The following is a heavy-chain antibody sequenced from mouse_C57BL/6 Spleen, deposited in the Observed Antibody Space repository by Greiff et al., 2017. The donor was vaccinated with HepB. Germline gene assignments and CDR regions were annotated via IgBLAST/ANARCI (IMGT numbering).Heavy chain of an antibody. V-gene: IGHV5-6*01. Sequence: EVQLVESGVDLVKPGGSLKLSCAASGFTFSSYGMSWVRQTPDKRLEWVATISSGGSYTYYPDSVKGRFTISRDNAKNTLYLQMSSLKSEDTAMYYCARQVLLRGYFDVWGTGTTVTVSS. D-gene: IGHD1-1*01. CDR2: ISSGGSYT. CDR1: GFTFSSYG. CDR3: ARQVLLRGYFDV. J-gene: IGHJ1*03.